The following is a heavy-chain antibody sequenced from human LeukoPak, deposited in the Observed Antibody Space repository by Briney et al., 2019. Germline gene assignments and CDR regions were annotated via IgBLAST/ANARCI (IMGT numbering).Heavy chain of an antibody. CDR3: ARVEGITGTSGYFHF. J-gene: IGHJ4*02. CDR2: INPNSGGT. V-gene: IGHV1-2*02. Sequence: ASVKVSCKAYGYTFNGYYMYWVRQAPGQGLEWMGWINPNSGGTNYAQKFQGRVTVTRDTSISTAYMELSRLKSDDTAVYYCARVEGITGTSGYFHFWGQGTLVTVSS. CDR1: GYTFNGYY. D-gene: IGHD1-20*01.